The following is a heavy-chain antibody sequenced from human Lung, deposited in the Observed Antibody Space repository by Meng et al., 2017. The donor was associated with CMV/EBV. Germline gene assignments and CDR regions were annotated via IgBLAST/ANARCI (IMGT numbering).Heavy chain of an antibody. CDR2: IYHSGST. CDR1: GGSISSSNW. D-gene: IGHD6-13*01. V-gene: IGHV4-4*02. J-gene: IGHJ6*02. Sequence: TLSLTCXVSGGSISSSNWWSWVRQPPGKGLEWIGEIYHSGSTNYNPSLKSRVTISVDKSKNQFSLKLSSVTAADTAVYYCARDGAAGPANYYYYYGMDVWGQGTTVTVSS. CDR3: ARDGAAGPANYYYYYGMDV.